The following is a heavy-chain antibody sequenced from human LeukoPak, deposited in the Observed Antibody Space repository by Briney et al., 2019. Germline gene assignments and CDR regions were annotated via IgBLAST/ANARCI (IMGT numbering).Heavy chain of an antibody. CDR3: ARDKLARDWFDP. CDR1: GYTFVDYG. CDR2: INSYNGNT. J-gene: IGHJ5*02. V-gene: IGHV1-18*04. Sequence: ASVKVSCKASGYTFVDYGITWLRQAPGQGLEWMGWINSYNGNTYYAKSLQGRVSMTTDSSTTTAYMELRSLRSDDTAIYYCARDKLARDWFDPWGQGTLVAVSS. D-gene: IGHD3-3*02.